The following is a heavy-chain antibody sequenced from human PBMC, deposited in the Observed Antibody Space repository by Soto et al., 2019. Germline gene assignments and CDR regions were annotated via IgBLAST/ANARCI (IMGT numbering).Heavy chain of an antibody. CDR1: GGTFSSYA. V-gene: IGHV1-69*12. J-gene: IGHJ4*02. CDR2: IIPIFGTA. D-gene: IGHD2-2*01. Sequence: QVQLVQSGAEVKKPGSSVKVSCKASGGTFSSYAISWVRQAPGQGLEWMGGIIPIFGTANYAQKFQGRVTITADESTSTAYMELSSLRSEDTAVYYCARGRHPERYCISTSCPYYFDYWGQGTLVTVSS. CDR3: ARGRHPERYCISTSCPYYFDY.